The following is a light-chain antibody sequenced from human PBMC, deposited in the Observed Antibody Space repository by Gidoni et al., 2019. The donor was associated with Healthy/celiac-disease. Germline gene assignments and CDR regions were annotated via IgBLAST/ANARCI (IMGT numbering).Light chain of an antibody. Sequence: EIVLTQSPATLSSSPGERATLSCRASQSVSSYLAWYQQKPGQAPRLLIYDAANRATGSPARFSGSGSGTDFTLTISSLEPEDFAVYYCQQRSNWPPGLTFGGGTKVEIK. CDR2: DAA. CDR1: QSVSSY. J-gene: IGKJ4*01. V-gene: IGKV3-11*01. CDR3: QQRSNWPPGLT.